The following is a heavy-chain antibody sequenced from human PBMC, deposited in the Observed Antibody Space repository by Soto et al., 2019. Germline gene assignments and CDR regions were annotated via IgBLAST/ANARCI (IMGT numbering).Heavy chain of an antibody. D-gene: IGHD1-26*01. CDR3: ASLESYHDY. J-gene: IGHJ4*02. Sequence: GGSLRLSCAASGFTFSNYAMHWVRQAPGKGLEWVAVISYDGSNKYYADSVKGRFTISRDNSKNTLYLQMNSLRPEDTALYYCASLESYHDYWGQGTLVTVSS. V-gene: IGHV3-30-3*01. CDR1: GFTFSNYA. CDR2: ISYDGSNK.